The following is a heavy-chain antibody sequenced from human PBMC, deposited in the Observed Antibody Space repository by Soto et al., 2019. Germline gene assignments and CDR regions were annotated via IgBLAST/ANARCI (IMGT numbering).Heavy chain of an antibody. V-gene: IGHV4-4*02. D-gene: IGHD5-18*01. J-gene: IGHJ4*02. CDR1: GSSISSSNW. CDR2: IYHGGSI. CDR3: AREGYNYGHYFDS. Sequence: SETLSLTCAVSGSSISSSNWGGWVRQPPGKGLEWIGGIYHGGSINYNPPLKSRVAISLDKSKNQVSLKLRSVTAADTAVYYCAREGYNYGHYFDSWGQGTLVTVSS.